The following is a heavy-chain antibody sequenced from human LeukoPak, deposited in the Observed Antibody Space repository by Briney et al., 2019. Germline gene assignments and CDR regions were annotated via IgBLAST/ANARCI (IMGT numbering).Heavy chain of an antibody. V-gene: IGHV4-39*01. CDR2: IYYSGST. J-gene: IGHJ4*02. D-gene: IGHD6-19*01. Sequence: SETLSLTCTVSGGSISSSSYYWGWIRQPSGKGLEWIGSIYYSGSTYYNPSLKSRVTISVDTSKNQFSLKLSSVTAADTAVYYCARLIAVAGTPLDYWGQGTLVTVSS. CDR3: ARLIAVAGTPLDY. CDR1: GGSISSSSYY.